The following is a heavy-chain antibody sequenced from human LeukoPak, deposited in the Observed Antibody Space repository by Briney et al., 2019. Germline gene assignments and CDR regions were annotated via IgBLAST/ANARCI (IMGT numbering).Heavy chain of an antibody. V-gene: IGHV4-59*01. D-gene: IGHD4/OR15-4a*01. CDR1: GGSISSYY. CDR2: IYYSGIT. CDR3: AREVRSYYHYMDV. J-gene: IGHJ6*03. Sequence: PSETLSLTCTVSGGSISSYYWSWIRQPPGKGLEWIGYIYYSGITNYNPSLKSRVTISVDTSKNQFSLKLSSVTAADTAVYYCAREVRSYYHYMDVWGKGTTVTVSS.